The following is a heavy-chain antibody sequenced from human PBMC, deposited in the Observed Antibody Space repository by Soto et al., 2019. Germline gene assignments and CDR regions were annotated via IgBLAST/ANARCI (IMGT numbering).Heavy chain of an antibody. J-gene: IGHJ1*01. Sequence: QVQLVESGGGVVQPGRSLRLSCAASGFSVSAYAIHCVRQAPGKGLEWVALISYDETTTYYADSVKGRFTISRDNSKNTLYLQMNILRSEDTAVYYCVRARQNLVVNEYFQYWGQGTMVIVSS. D-gene: IGHD2-8*02. CDR1: GFSVSAYA. V-gene: IGHV3-30-3*01. CDR2: ISYDETTT. CDR3: VRARQNLVVNEYFQY.